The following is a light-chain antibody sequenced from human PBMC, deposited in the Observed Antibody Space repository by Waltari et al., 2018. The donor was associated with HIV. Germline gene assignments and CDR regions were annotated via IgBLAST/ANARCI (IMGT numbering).Light chain of an antibody. CDR1: SPNIASNT. CDR2: SYG. V-gene: IGLV1-44*01. J-gene: IGLJ3*02. Sequence: QSVLNQSPSASGPPGQRVIISCSGSSPNIASNTVTWYQQFPGTAPKLLIYSYGQRPSGVPERFSGSKSATSASLAISGLRSEDEADYYCATWDDSLNAWVFGGGTKLTVL. CDR3: ATWDDSLNAWV.